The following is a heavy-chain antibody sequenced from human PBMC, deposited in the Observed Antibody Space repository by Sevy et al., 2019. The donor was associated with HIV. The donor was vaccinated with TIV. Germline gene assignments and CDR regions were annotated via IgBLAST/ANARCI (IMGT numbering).Heavy chain of an antibody. CDR3: AKGRIPSIGTLGPFDS. Sequence: GGSLRLSCAASGFSLSNYAMSWVRQAPGKGLEWISTKTGSAGVTYYADSVKGRFTISRDNSKNPLFLQMNSLGAEDTALYYCAKGRIPSIGTLGPFDSWGQGTLVTVSS. CDR2: KTGSAGVT. J-gene: IGHJ4*02. V-gene: IGHV3-23*01. D-gene: IGHD6-6*01. CDR1: GFSLSNYA.